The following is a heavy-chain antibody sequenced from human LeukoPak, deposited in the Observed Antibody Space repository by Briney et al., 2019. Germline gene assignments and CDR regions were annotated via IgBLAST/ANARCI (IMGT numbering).Heavy chain of an antibody. CDR1: FSFSGYW. CDR2: IKQDGSEK. V-gene: IGHV3-7*01. CDR3: AKAFTIFGVVILDQAVFCDY. J-gene: IGHJ4*02. D-gene: IGHD3-3*01. Sequence: PGGSLRLSCAAGFSFSGYWMSWVRQAPGKGLEWVANIKQDGSEKYYVDSVKGRFTISRDNAKNSLYLEMNSLRAEDTAVCYCAKAFTIFGVVILDQAVFCDYWGQGTLVTVSS.